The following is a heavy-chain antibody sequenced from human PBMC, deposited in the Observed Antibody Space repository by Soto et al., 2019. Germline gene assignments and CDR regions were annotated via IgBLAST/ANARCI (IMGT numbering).Heavy chain of an antibody. V-gene: IGHV3-74*01. D-gene: IGHD2-8*02. CDR1: GFPFTNYW. Sequence: QVVESGGGLVPPGGSLRLSCAASGFPFTNYWMNWVRQTPGKGLMWVSRISPDGSDVGYADSVEGRFTVSRDNAKNTLYLQMHSLRAEDTAMYYCACWVHIVPVAPSDFDRWGQGTLVTVSS. J-gene: IGHJ4*02. CDR2: ISPDGSDV. CDR3: ACWVHIVPVAPSDFDR.